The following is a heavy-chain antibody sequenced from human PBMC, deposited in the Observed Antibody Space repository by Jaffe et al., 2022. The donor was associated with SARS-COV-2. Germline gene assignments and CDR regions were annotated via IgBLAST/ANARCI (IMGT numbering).Heavy chain of an antibody. CDR2: ISYDGSIK. V-gene: IGHV3-30-3*01. J-gene: IGHJ4*02. CDR3: ARESGGRWSPFDY. D-gene: IGHD6-19*01. CDR1: GFTLSTYS. Sequence: QVQLVESGGGVVQPGRSLRLSCAASGFTLSTYSIHWVRQAPGKGLEWVALISYDGSIKEYADSVKGRFIISRDNSNNTLFLQMKSLRGDDTAMYYCARESGGRWSPFDYWGQGTLVTVSS.